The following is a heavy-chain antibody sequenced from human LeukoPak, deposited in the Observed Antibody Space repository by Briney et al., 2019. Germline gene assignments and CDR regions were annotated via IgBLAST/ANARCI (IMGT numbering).Heavy chain of an antibody. V-gene: IGHV1-18*01. CDR1: GYTFTSYG. CDR3: AREVAAMGGY. D-gene: IGHD5-18*01. J-gene: IGHJ4*02. CDR2: ISSYNGNT. Sequence: ASVKVSCKASGYTFTSYGIAWVRQAPGQGLESMGWISSYNGNTNYAQKFQGRVTMTRDTSISTAYMELSRLRSDDTAVYYCAREVAAMGGYWGQGTLVTVSS.